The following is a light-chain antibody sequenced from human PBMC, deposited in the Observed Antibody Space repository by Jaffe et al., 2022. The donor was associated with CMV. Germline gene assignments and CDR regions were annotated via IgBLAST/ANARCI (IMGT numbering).Light chain of an antibody. V-gene: IGKV1-39*01. Sequence: DIQMTQSPSSLSASVGDRVTITCRASQSIANRVNWYQQRPGQVPKLLIYSTSNLQSGVPSRFSGSGSGTDFALTINSLRPEDFATYYCQQSYSTPPDTFGQGTRVEIK. CDR3: QQSYSTPPDT. CDR1: QSIANR. J-gene: IGKJ2*01. CDR2: STS.